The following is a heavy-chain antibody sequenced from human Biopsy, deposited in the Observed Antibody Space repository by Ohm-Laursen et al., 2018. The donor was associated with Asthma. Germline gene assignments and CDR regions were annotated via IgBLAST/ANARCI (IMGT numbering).Heavy chain of an antibody. Sequence: GASVKVSCKTSGYTFNSAGITWVRQAPGQGIEWMGLISVYNGNTKVAQKLQDRVTMITDTSTSTAYMELRSLRSDDTAVYFCARAVDYSHYYGIDVWGQGTTVTVS. CDR2: ISVYNGNT. D-gene: IGHD3-10*01. J-gene: IGHJ6*02. V-gene: IGHV1-18*01. CDR1: GYTFNSAG. CDR3: ARAVDYSHYYGIDV.